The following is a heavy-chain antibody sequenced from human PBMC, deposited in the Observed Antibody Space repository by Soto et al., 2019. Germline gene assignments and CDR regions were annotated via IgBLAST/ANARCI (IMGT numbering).Heavy chain of an antibody. CDR2: INHSGNT. D-gene: IGHD1-26*01. J-gene: IGHJ4*02. CDR3: ARHHVRGRTIAGAAEF. CDR1: GGSLSGYY. Sequence: QVQLQQWGTGLLEPSETLSLTCAVYGGSLSGYYWSWIRQPPGKALEWIGEINHSGNTNYNPSLKSRVTISVDTSKNQLFLNLSSVTAADTAMYFCARHHVRGRTIAGAAEFWGQGTLVTVSS. V-gene: IGHV4-34*01.